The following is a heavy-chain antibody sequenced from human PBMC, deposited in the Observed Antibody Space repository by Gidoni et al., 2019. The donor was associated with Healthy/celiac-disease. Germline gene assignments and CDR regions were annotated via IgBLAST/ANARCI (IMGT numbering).Heavy chain of an antibody. CDR2: IYYSGST. CDR3: ASPVLREERGGYPFDY. D-gene: IGHD5-12*01. Sequence: QLQLQESGPGLVKPSETLSLTCTVSGGSLSSSSYYWGWIRQPPGKGLEWIGRIYYSGSTYYNPSLKSRVTISVDTSKNQFSRKLSSVTAADTAVYYCASPVLREERGGYPFDYWGQGTLVTVSS. V-gene: IGHV4-39*01. CDR1: GGSLSSSSYY. J-gene: IGHJ4*02.